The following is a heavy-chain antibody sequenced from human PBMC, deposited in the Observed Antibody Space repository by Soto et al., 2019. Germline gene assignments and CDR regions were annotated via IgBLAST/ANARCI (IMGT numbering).Heavy chain of an antibody. V-gene: IGHV3-13*01. CDR2: IGTAGDT. CDR3: SKYYCSADSCYPFDY. J-gene: IGHJ4*02. D-gene: IGHD2-15*01. Sequence: GGSLRLSCAASGFTFSSYDMHWVRQATGKGLEWVSAIGTAGDTYYPGSVKGRFTISRENARNSLYLQMNSLRAGDTAVYYCSKYYCSADSCYPFDYWGQGTLVTVS. CDR1: GFTFSSYD.